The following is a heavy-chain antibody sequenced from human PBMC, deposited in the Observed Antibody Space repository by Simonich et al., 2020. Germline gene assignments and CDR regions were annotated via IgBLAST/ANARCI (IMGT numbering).Heavy chain of an antibody. V-gene: IGHV4-34*01. Sequence: QVQLQQWGAGLLKPSETLSLTCAFYGGSFSGYYWSWIRQPPGKGLEWIGEINHSGSNNYNPSLKSRVTISVDTSKNQFSLKLSSVTAADTAVYYCARHLQLGPFDYWGQGTLVTVSS. CDR3: ARHLQLGPFDY. CDR1: GGSFSGYY. J-gene: IGHJ4*02. CDR2: INHSGSN. D-gene: IGHD1-1*01.